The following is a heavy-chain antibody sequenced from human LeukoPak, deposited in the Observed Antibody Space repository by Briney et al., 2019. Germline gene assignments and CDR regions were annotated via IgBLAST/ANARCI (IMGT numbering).Heavy chain of an antibody. CDR3: ARDGPRYLNNWFDP. D-gene: IGHD2-2*02. V-gene: IGHV4-61*02. Sequence: SETLSLTCTVSGGSISSGSYYWSWIRQPAGKGLEWIGRIYTSGSTNYNPSLKSRVTMSVDTSKNQFSLKLSSVTAADTAVYYCARDGPRYLNNWFDPWGQGALVTVSS. CDR1: GGSISSGSYY. J-gene: IGHJ5*02. CDR2: IYTSGST.